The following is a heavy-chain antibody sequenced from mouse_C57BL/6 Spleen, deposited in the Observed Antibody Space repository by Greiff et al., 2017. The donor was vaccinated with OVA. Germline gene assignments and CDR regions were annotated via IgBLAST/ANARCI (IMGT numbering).Heavy chain of an antibody. CDR1: GYTFTSYW. J-gene: IGHJ3*01. CDR2: IDPSDSYT. V-gene: IGHV1-50*01. D-gene: IGHD1-1*01. CDR3: ARRVVATPFAY. Sequence: QVQLKQPGAELVKPGASVKLSCKASGYTFTSYWMQWVKQRPGQGLEWIGEIDPSDSYTTYNQKFKGKATLTVDTSSSTAYMQLSSLTSEDSAVYYCARRVVATPFAYWGQGTLVTVSA.